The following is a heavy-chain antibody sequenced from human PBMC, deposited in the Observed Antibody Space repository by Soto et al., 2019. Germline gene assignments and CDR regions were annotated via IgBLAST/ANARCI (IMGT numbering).Heavy chain of an antibody. CDR3: ARDSRNYYDYMDV. CDR2: ISLSSSTI. CDR1: GFTFSSYN. V-gene: IGHV3-48*01. J-gene: IGHJ6*03. Sequence: EVQLVESGGGLVQPGGSLRLSCAASGFTFSSYNMNWVRQAPGTGLEWISDISLSSSTIFYADSVKGRFTISRDNAKNSLYLQMNSLIAEDTAVYYCARDSRNYYDYMDVWAKGPTVTVSS.